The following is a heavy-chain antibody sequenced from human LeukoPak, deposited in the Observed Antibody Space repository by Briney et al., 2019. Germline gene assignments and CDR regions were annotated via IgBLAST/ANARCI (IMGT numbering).Heavy chain of an antibody. CDR3: ARHFDHPMAYFDS. V-gene: IGHV4-39*01. D-gene: IGHD1-14*01. CDR2: IYSGGNT. Sequence: PSETLSLTCTVSGGSINSGDYYWSWIRQPPGKGLEWIGSIYSGGNTFYNPSLKGRLAISADTSKNHFSLRLKSVAAADTAVYFCARHFDHPMAYFDSWGQGSLVTVSS. CDR1: GGSINSGDYY. J-gene: IGHJ4*02.